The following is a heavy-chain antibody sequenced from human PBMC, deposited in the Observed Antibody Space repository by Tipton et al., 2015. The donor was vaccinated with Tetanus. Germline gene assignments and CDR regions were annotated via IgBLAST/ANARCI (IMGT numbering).Heavy chain of an antibody. CDR3: VKDETAFMPYSSSSMY. Sequence: SLRLSCSASGFTFSSYAMHWVRQAPGKGLEYVSAISSNGGSTYYADSAKGRFTISRDNSKNTLYLQMSSLRAEDTAVYYCVKDETAFMPYSSSSMYWGQGTLVTVSS. D-gene: IGHD6-6*01. V-gene: IGHV3-64D*08. CDR2: ISSNGGST. CDR1: GFTFSSYA. J-gene: IGHJ4*02.